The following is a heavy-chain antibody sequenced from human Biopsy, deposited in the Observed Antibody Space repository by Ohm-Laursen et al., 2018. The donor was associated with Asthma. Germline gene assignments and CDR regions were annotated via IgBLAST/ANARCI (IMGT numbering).Heavy chain of an antibody. Sequence: TLSLTCAVPGDSIDSGDYSWTWIRQSPGVGLEWIGYIYRNGNTYYNPTLKNRVTISIDRSKNQFSLRLRSVTAADTAVYYCARGWNCGGDCYSLDSWGQGTLVTVSS. J-gene: IGHJ4*02. CDR3: ARGWNCGGDCYSLDS. D-gene: IGHD2-21*02. CDR1: GDSIDSGDYS. CDR2: IYRNGNT. V-gene: IGHV4-30-2*06.